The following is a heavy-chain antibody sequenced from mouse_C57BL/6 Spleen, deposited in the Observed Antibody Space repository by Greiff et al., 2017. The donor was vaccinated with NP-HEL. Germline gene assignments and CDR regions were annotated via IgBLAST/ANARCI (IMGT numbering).Heavy chain of an antibody. CDR3: ASPITTVVDGTWFAY. CDR1: GFSLTSYG. V-gene: IGHV2-5*01. D-gene: IGHD1-1*01. CDR2: IWRGGST. J-gene: IGHJ3*01. Sequence: VQRVESGPGLVQPSQSLSITCTVSGFSLTSYGVHWVRQSPGKGLEWLGVIWRGGSTDYNAAFMSRLSITKDNSKSQVFFKMNSLQADDTAIYYCASPITTVVDGTWFAYWGQGTLVTVSA.